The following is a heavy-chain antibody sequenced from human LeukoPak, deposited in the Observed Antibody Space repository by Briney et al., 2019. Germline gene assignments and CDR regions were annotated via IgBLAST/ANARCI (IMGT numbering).Heavy chain of an antibody. D-gene: IGHD2-15*01. CDR2: INHSGST. CDR1: GGSFSGYY. Sequence: SETLSLTCAVYGGSFSGYYWSWIRQPPGKGLEWIGEINHSGSTNYNPSLKSRVTISVDTSKNQFSLKLSSVTAADTAVYYCASGSFTYCSGGSCSEYSAEYFQHWGQGTLVTVSS. CDR3: ASGSFTYCSGGSCSEYSAEYFQH. J-gene: IGHJ1*01. V-gene: IGHV4-34*01.